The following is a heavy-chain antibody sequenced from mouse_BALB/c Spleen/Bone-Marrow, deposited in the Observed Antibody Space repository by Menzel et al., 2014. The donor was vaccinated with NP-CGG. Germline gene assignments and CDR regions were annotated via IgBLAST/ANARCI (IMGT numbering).Heavy chain of an antibody. Sequence: QVQLQHSGAELVNPCVPAMPSCKASDYTFTSSWLNWVKQTPGRGLAWIGRIDPSDSETHYNQKFKDKATLTVDKASSTAYIQLSSLTSEDSAVYYCARALGDGYYYAMDYWGQGTSVAVSS. J-gene: IGHJ4*01. CDR1: DYTFTSSW. V-gene: IGHV1-69*02. D-gene: IGHD2-3*01. CDR3: ARALGDGYYYAMDY. CDR2: IDPSDSET.